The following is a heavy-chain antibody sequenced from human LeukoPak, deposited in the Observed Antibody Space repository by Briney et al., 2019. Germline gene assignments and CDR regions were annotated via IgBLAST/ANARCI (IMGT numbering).Heavy chain of an antibody. Sequence: SETLSLTCTVSGGSITSYYWSWIRLPPGKGLEWIGYIYYSGSTNYAPSLKSRVTFSVDTSKNLFSLKLWSVTAADTAVYFCARGGITMVRGVSIRYFYGLDVWGQGTTVTVSS. CDR1: GGSITSYY. D-gene: IGHD3-10*01. CDR2: IYYSGST. V-gene: IGHV4-59*01. J-gene: IGHJ6*02. CDR3: ARGGITMVRGVSIRYFYGLDV.